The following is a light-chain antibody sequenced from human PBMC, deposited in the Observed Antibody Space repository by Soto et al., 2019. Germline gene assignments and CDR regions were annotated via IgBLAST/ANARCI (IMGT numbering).Light chain of an antibody. CDR3: QQRSNWPPT. J-gene: IGKJ1*01. CDR1: QSFSSY. V-gene: IGKV3-11*01. CDR2: DAS. Sequence: DIVLTQSPATLSFSAGERSTLSCRASQSFSSYLAWYQQKPGQAPRLLIYDASNRATGIPARFSGSGSGTDFTLTISSLEPEDFAVYYCQQRSNWPPTFGQGTKVDIK.